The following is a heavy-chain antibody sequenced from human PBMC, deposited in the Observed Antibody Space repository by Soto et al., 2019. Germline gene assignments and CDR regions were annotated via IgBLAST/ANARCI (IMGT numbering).Heavy chain of an antibody. Sequence: QVQLVQSGDEVRKPGSSVKVSCKASGYIFVNYGIAWVRQAPGQGLGWMGWISPYSGNTRYASKVQGRLTMTTDTHTRTAYMDLGTLTSDDTAVYYCALVDNYVTPTPQDVWGQGTTVTLSS. D-gene: IGHD3-16*01. V-gene: IGHV1-18*01. CDR1: GYIFVNYG. J-gene: IGHJ6*02. CDR2: ISPYSGNT. CDR3: ALVDNYVTPTPQDV.